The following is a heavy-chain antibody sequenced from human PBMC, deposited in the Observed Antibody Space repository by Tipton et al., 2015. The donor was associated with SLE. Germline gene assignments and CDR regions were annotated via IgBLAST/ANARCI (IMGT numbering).Heavy chain of an antibody. CDR1: GYSISSGYY. V-gene: IGHV4-38-2*02. D-gene: IGHD7-27*01. J-gene: IGHJ4*02. CDR2: IYHSGST. CDR3: ARAELGDFDY. Sequence: TLSLTCTVSGYSISSGYYWGWIRQAPGKGLEWIGSIYHSGSTSYNPSLKSRVTISVDTPKNQFSLRLSSVTAADTAVYYCARAELGDFDYWGPGSLVTVSS.